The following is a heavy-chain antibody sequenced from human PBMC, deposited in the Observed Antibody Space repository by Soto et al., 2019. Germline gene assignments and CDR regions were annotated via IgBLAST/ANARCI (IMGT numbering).Heavy chain of an antibody. Sequence: ALVKVSCKASGYTFTSYYMHWVRQAPGQGLEWMGIINPSGGSTSYAQKFQGRVTMTRDTSTSTVYMELSSLRSEDTAVYYCAVGYCSSTSCLYYYYYGMDVWGQGTTVTVSS. CDR2: INPSGGST. CDR1: GYTFTSYY. V-gene: IGHV1-46*01. CDR3: AVGYCSSTSCLYYYYYGMDV. D-gene: IGHD2-2*01. J-gene: IGHJ6*02.